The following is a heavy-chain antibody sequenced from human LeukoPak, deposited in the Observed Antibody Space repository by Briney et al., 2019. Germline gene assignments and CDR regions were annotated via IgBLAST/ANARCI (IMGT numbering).Heavy chain of an antibody. V-gene: IGHV3-23*01. CDR1: GFTFSSYA. Sequence: GGSLTLSCAASGFTFSSYAMSWVRQAPGKGLEWVSAISGSGGSTYYADSVKGRFTISRDNSKNTLYLQMNSLRAEDTAVYYCAKDPSAFKVPAAADYWGQGTLVTVSS. J-gene: IGHJ4*02. D-gene: IGHD2-2*01. CDR2: ISGSGGST. CDR3: AKDPSAFKVPAAADY.